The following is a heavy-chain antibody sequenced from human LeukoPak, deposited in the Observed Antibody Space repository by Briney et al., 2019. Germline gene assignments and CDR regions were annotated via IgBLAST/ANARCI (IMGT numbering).Heavy chain of an antibody. Sequence: QPGGSLRLSCATSGFTFSSSTFGSYTMNWVRQAPGKGLEWVSAISGSGGRTYYTDSVKGRFTISRDNSKNTLYLQMNSLRAEDTAVYYCAKDRIPSSGWESDYWGQGTLVTVSS. CDR2: ISGSGGRT. CDR1: GFTFSSSTFGSYT. CDR3: AKDRIPSSGWESDY. V-gene: IGHV3-23*01. J-gene: IGHJ4*02. D-gene: IGHD3-22*01.